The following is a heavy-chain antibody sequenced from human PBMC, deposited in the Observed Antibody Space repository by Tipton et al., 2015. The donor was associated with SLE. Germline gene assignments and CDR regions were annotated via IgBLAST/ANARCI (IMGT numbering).Heavy chain of an antibody. V-gene: IGHV4-59*08. CDR2: IYYSGST. D-gene: IGHD3-22*01. CDR3: AREVWGGANFDSSGFAPYYYYLDV. Sequence: TLSLTCTVSGGSISGYYWSWIRQSPGKGLEWIGYIYYSGSTNYSPSLKSRVTTSVDTSKNQFSLKLSSVTAADTAVYFCAREVWGGANFDSSGFAPYYYYLDVWGEGTTVTVSS. J-gene: IGHJ6*03. CDR1: GGSISGYY.